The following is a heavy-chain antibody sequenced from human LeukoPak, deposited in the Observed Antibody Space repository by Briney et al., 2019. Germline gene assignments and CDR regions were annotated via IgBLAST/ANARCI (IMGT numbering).Heavy chain of an antibody. CDR3: AKNRGHCVDGVCHNYYYMEV. V-gene: IGHV3-23*01. J-gene: IGHJ6*03. CDR2: VSGSAGRT. Sequence: PGGSLRLSCAASGFTFSSFAMTWVRQAPGKGLEWVSTVSGSAGRTDYADSVKGRFTISRDNLKNTLYLQMNGLRAEDTAVYYCAKNRGHCVDGVCHNYYYMEVWGRGTTVNVSS. D-gene: IGHD2-8*02. CDR1: GFTFSSFA.